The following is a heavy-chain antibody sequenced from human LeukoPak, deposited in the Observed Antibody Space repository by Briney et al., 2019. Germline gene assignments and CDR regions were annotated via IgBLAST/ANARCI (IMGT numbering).Heavy chain of an antibody. Sequence: GASVKVSCKASGGTFSTYAISWVRQAPGQGLEWMGRIIPILGIANYAQKVQGRVMITADKSTSTAYMELSSLRSEDTAMYYCARDTVPLGGVAQRVYFDYWGQGTLVTVSS. D-gene: IGHD3-16*01. J-gene: IGHJ4*02. CDR1: GGTFSTYA. CDR2: IIPILGIA. CDR3: ARDTVPLGGVAQRVYFDY. V-gene: IGHV1-69*04.